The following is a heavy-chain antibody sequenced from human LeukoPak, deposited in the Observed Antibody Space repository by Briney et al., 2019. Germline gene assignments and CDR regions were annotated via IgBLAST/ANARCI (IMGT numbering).Heavy chain of an antibody. D-gene: IGHD1-26*01. V-gene: IGHV3-23*01. Sequence: GESLRLSCAASGFTCSSYAMSWVRQAPGKGPEWVSAISSSGGTYYRDSVKGRFTISRDNHKNTLYLQMNSLRAEDTAVYYCAKDPIVFNSGNYYLGTFDIWGQGTMVTVSS. CDR3: AKDPIVFNSGNYYLGTFDI. J-gene: IGHJ3*02. CDR1: GFTCSSYA. CDR2: ISSSGGT.